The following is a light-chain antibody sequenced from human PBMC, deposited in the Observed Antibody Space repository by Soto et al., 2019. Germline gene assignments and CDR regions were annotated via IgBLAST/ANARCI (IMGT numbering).Light chain of an antibody. Sequence: EVVLTQSPGTLSLSPGERATLSCWASQSVSRSYLAWYQQKPGQAPRLLIYIASSRATGIPDRFSGSGSGTDFTLTISSLKPEDFAMYYCQQYGSSPYTFGQGTKLDIK. CDR1: QSVSRSY. CDR2: IAS. CDR3: QQYGSSPYT. V-gene: IGKV3-20*01. J-gene: IGKJ2*01.